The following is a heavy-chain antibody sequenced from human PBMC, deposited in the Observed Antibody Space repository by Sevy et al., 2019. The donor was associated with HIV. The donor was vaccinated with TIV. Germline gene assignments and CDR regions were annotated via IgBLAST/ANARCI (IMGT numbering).Heavy chain of an antibody. V-gene: IGHV3-48*04. CDR1: GFDFRTYR. Sequence: GGSLRLSCVASGFDFRTYRMNWVRQAPGKGLEWISNIRAENSGTNYADSVKGRFTVSRDNAQNSLYLQMNSLRVEDSAVYYCVRDYAVAFDHWGHGVLVTVSS. CDR2: IRAENSGT. CDR3: VRDYAVAFDH. J-gene: IGHJ4*01. D-gene: IGHD4-17*01.